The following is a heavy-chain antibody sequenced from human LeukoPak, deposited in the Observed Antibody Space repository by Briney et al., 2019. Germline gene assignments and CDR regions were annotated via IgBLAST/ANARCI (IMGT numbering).Heavy chain of an antibody. CDR2: IIPILGIA. D-gene: IGHD5-24*01. CDR3: ARGRGWLQFAFDY. J-gene: IGHJ4*02. Sequence: ASVKVSCKASGGTFSSYAISWVRQAPGQGLEWMGRIIPILGIANYAQKFQGRVTITADKSTSTAYMELSSLRSEDTAVYCCARGRGWLQFAFDYWGQGTLVTVSS. V-gene: IGHV1-69*04. CDR1: GGTFSSYA.